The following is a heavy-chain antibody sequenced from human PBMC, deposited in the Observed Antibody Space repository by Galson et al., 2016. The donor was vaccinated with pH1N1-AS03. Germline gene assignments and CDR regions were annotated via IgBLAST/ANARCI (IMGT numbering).Heavy chain of an antibody. V-gene: IGHV3-11*01. CDR2: IRSSGTTI. CDR1: GFNLSDYY. CDR3: ARSYGGNSLDI. Sequence: SMRLSCAASGFNLSDYYMTWIRQAPGKGLEWVSYIRSSGTTIFYPDSVEGRFTISRDNAKNSLFLQMTSLRSEDTAVYSWARSYGGNSLDIWGQGTMGTVSS. D-gene: IGHD4-23*01. J-gene: IGHJ3*02.